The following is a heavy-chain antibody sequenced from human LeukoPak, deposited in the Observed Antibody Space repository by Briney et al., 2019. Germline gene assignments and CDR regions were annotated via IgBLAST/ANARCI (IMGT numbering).Heavy chain of an antibody. CDR2: INRGSKII. J-gene: IGHJ6*02. D-gene: IGHD4/OR15-4a*01. CDR3: ARRVPYFGMDV. V-gene: IGHV3-48*04. Sequence: ARSLRLSCAASGFSFSSHGMQWVPQAPGKGLEWFLNINRGSKIIHYADSVKGRFTISRDNAETSLFLQMNSLRAEDTAAYYCARRVPYFGMDVWGQGTTVTVSS. CDR1: GFSFSSHG.